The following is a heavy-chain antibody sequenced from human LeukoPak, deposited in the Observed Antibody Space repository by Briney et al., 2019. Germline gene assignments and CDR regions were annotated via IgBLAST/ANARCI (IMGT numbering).Heavy chain of an antibody. CDR3: ARMSGYCSGDSCYGNNWFDP. J-gene: IGHJ5*02. CDR1: GYTFISYY. D-gene: IGHD2-15*01. Sequence: ASVKVSCKASGYTFISYYMHWVRQAPGQGLEWMGGIIPIFGTANYAQRFQGRVTITADESTSTAYMELSSLRSEDTAVYYCARMSGYCSGDSCYGNNWFDPWGQGTLVTVSS. CDR2: IIPIFGTA. V-gene: IGHV1-69*13.